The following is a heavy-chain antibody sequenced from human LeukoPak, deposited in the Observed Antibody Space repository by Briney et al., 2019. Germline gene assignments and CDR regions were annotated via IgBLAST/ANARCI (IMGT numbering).Heavy chain of an antibody. CDR3: ARGFYDSSGYFDY. CDR1: GGSISSINW. CDR2: IYHSGST. J-gene: IGHJ4*02. Sequence: PSDTLSLTCAVSGGSISSINWWSWVRQRPGNGLEWIGEIYHSGSTNYNPSLKSRVTISVDKSKNQFSLKLSSVTAADTAVYYCARGFYDSSGYFDYWGQGTLVTVSS. V-gene: IGHV4-4*02. D-gene: IGHD3-22*01.